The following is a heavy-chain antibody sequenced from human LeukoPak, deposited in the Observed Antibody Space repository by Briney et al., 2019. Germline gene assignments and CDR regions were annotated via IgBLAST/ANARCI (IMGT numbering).Heavy chain of an antibody. Sequence: GGSLRLSCAASGFTFSSYAMSWVRQAPGKGLEWVSAISGSGGSTYYADSVKGRFTISRDNSKNTLYLQMNSLRAEDTAVYYCAKDMWDGSIVVVPAVSFDYWGQGTLVTVSS. CDR1: GFTFSSYA. D-gene: IGHD2-2*01. J-gene: IGHJ4*02. CDR3: AKDMWDGSIVVVPAVSFDY. V-gene: IGHV3-23*01. CDR2: ISGSGGST.